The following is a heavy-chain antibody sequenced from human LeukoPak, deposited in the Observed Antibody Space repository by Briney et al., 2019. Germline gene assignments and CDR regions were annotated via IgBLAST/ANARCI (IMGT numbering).Heavy chain of an antibody. V-gene: IGHV3-53*01. CDR1: GFSVSSNY. D-gene: IGHD5-24*01. CDR2: IYSGGST. J-gene: IGHJ4*02. Sequence: GGSLRLSFAASGFSVSSNYMSWVRQAPGKGLEWVSVIYSGGSTYYADSVKGRFTISRDNSKNTLYLQMNSPRDEDTAVYYCAGSVEMATIMFDYWGQGTLVTVSS. CDR3: AGSVEMATIMFDY.